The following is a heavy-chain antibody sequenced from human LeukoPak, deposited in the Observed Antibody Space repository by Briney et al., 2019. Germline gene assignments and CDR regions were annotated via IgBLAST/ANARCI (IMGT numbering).Heavy chain of an antibody. CDR2: IKQDGSEK. CDR1: GSTFSSYW. J-gene: IGHJ4*02. Sequence: GGSLRLSCVASGSTFSSYWMSWVRQAPGKGLEWVANIKQDGSEKYYVDSVKGRFTISRDNAKNSLYLEMNSLRAEDTAVYFCARDPRGISSSVSIDWGQGTLVTVSS. CDR3: ARDPRGISSSVSID. D-gene: IGHD6-6*01. V-gene: IGHV3-7*05.